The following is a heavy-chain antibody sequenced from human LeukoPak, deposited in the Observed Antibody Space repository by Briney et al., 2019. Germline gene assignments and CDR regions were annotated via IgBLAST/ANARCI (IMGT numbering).Heavy chain of an antibody. CDR3: ATDVGSSWYLDY. CDR1: GYTFTDYY. D-gene: IGHD6-13*01. J-gene: IGHJ4*02. V-gene: IGHV1-2*02. Sequence: GASVKVSCKASGYTFTDYYLHWVRQAPGHGLEWMGWINPKTGVTKYAQNFQGRVTMTRDTSINTAYMEVSRLRSEDTAVYYCATDVGSSWYLDYWGQGTLVTVSS. CDR2: INPKTGVT.